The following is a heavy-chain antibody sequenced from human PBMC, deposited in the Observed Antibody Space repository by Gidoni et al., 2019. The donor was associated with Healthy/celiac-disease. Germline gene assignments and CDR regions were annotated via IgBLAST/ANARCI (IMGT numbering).Heavy chain of an antibody. CDR1: GGTFSSYA. Sequence: QVQLVQSGAEVKKPGSSVKVSCKASGGTFSSYAISWVRQAPGQGLDWMGGIIPIFGTANYAQKFQGRVTITADESTSTAYMELSSLRSEDTAVYYCARARSREWYCSSTSCYDAFDIWGQGTMVTVSS. D-gene: IGHD2-2*01. V-gene: IGHV1-69*01. CDR3: ARARSREWYCSSTSCYDAFDI. J-gene: IGHJ3*02. CDR2: IIPIFGTA.